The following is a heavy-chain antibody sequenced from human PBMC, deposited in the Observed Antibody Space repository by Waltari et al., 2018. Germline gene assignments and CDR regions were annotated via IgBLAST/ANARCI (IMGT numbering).Heavy chain of an antibody. CDR2: IFSSVGS. D-gene: IGHD2-8*01. CDR1: GGSVNSDSNF. Sequence: QVQLQESGPGLVKPSETLSLTCSVSGGSVNSDSNFWSWIRQPPGRGLEWIWLIFSSVGSNYNPTLQGRATMSVDTSKNQFSLRLSSLTAADTAVYYCARDLCINGQCHSDSGGDDFDIWGRGTMVTVSS. CDR3: ARDLCINGQCHSDSGGDDFDI. J-gene: IGHJ3*02. V-gene: IGHV4-61*01.